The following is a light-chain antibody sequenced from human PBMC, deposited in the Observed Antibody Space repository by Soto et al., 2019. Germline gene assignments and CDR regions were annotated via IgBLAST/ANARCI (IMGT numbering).Light chain of an antibody. CDR1: SSDVGNYNR. V-gene: IGLV2-18*02. CDR3: SSYTSSNTWV. CDR2: EVI. J-gene: IGLJ2*01. Sequence: QSALTQPPSVSGSPGQSVTISCTGTSSDVGNYNRVSWYQQPPGTAPKLMIYEVINRPSGVPDRFSGSKSGNTASLTISGLQAEDEADYYCSSYTSSNTWVFGGGTKVTVL.